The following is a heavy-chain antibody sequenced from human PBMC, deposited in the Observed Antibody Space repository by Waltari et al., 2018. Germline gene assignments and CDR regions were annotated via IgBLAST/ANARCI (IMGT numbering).Heavy chain of an antibody. CDR3: ATGWSY. CDR2: ISPDGSVT. D-gene: IGHD6-19*01. V-gene: IGHV3-74*03. CDR1: GFTFSTYW. J-gene: IGHJ4*02. Sequence: EVQLVESGGGLVQPGGSLRLSCAASGFTFSTYWMHWVRQAPGKGLVWISYISPDGSVTTYADSVKGRFTISRDNAKNTLYLQMNGLRAEDTAVYYCATGWSYWGQGTLVTVSS.